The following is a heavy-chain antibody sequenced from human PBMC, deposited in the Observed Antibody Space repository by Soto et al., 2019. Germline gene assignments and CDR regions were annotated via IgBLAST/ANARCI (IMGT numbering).Heavy chain of an antibody. CDR2: INSDGSST. V-gene: IGHV3-74*01. D-gene: IGHD2-15*01. CDR1: GFTFISYW. J-gene: IGHJ4*02. CDR3: VRTSLVVAAATREDY. Sequence: EVQLVESGGGLVQPGGSLRLPGAAPGFTFISYWRHWVRQAPGKGLGGVSRINSDGSSTSYADSVKGRFTISRDNAKNTLYLQMNSLRAEDTAVYYCVRTSLVVAAATREDYWGQGTLVTVSS.